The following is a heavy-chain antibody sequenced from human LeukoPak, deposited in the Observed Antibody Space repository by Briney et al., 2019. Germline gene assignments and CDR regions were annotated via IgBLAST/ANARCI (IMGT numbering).Heavy chain of an antibody. CDR2: IYPGNSDT. CDR1: GYSFINYW. V-gene: IGHV5-51*01. J-gene: IGHJ5*02. Sequence: GESLKISCRGSGYSFINYWIAWVRQMPGKGLECMGIIYPGNSDTRYSPSFQGQVTISADKSISTAYLQWSSLKASDTAMYYCARTGPTMLRDNWFDPWGQGTLVTVSS. D-gene: IGHD3-10*01. CDR3: ARTGPTMLRDNWFDP.